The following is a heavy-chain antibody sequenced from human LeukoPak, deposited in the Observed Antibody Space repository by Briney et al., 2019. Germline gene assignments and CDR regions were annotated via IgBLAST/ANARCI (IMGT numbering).Heavy chain of an antibody. D-gene: IGHD3-9*01. V-gene: IGHV3-9*01. CDR3: AKDRGHYDILTGYFDY. CDR2: ISWNSGSI. CDR1: GFTFDDYA. J-gene: IGHJ4*02. Sequence: PGGSLRLSCAASGFTFDDYAMHWVRQAPGKGLEWVSGISWNSGSIGYADSVKGRFTISRDNAKNSLYLQMNSLRAEDTALYYCAKDRGHYDILTGYFDYWGQGTLVTVSS.